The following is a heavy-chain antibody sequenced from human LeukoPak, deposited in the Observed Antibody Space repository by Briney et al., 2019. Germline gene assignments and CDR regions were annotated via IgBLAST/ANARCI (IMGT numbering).Heavy chain of an antibody. J-gene: IGHJ4*02. Sequence: SETLSLTCTVSGGSISSHYWSWIRQPPGKGLEWIGYIYYSGSTNYNPSLKSRVTISVDTSKNQFSLKLSSVTAADTAVYYCARVLVAAAFDYWGQGTLVTVSS. CDR1: GGSISSHY. CDR3: ARVLVAAAFDY. V-gene: IGHV4-59*11. D-gene: IGHD6-13*01. CDR2: IYYSGST.